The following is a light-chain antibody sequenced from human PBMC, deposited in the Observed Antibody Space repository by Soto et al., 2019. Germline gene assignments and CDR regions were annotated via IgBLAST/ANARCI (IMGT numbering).Light chain of an antibody. V-gene: IGKV1-39*01. J-gene: IGKJ5*01. CDR2: AAS. CDR1: QSISSY. CDR3: QQSYSTPFVT. Sequence: DIQMTQSPSSLSASVVDRVTITFRASQSISSYLNWYQQKPGKAPKLLIYAASSLQSGVPSRFSGSRSGTDFTLTISSLQPEDFATYYCQQSYSTPFVTFGQGTRLEIK.